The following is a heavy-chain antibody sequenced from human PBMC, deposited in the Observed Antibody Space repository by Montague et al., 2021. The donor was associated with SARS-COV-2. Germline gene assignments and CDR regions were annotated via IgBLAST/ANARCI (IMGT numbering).Heavy chain of an antibody. CDR2: IFYNGGT. Sequence: TLSLTCIVSGGSISSGGFLWTWVRHLPGKGLEWIGYIFYNGGTDYNPSLKSRVTIAVDTSKNQFSLRLSSVSAADTAVYYCSRGSNLHSHNYNYAMDVWGQGTTVIVSS. CDR1: GGSISSGGFL. CDR3: SRGSNLHSHNYNYAMDV. J-gene: IGHJ6*02. V-gene: IGHV4-31*03. D-gene: IGHD2-2*01.